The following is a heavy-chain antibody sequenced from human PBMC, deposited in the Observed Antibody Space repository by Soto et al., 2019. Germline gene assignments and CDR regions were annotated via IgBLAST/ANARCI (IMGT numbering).Heavy chain of an antibody. CDR3: AREYYGGNSQPFDY. J-gene: IGHJ4*02. CDR1: GGSISSYY. D-gene: IGHD4-17*01. Sequence: SETLSLTCTVSGGSISSYYWSWIRQPAGKGLEWIGRIYTSGSTNYNPSLKSRVTMSVDTSKNQFSLKLSSVTAADTAVYYCAREYYGGNSQPFDYWGQGTLVTVSS. CDR2: IYTSGST. V-gene: IGHV4-4*07.